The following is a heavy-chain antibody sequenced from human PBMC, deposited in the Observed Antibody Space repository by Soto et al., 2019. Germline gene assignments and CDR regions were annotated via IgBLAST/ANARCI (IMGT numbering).Heavy chain of an antibody. CDR1: GGSISSGGYY. V-gene: IGHV4-31*03. D-gene: IGHD1-1*01. J-gene: IGHJ4*02. Sequence: PSETLSLTCTVSGGSISSGGYYWSWIRQHPGKGLEWIGYIYYSGSTCYNPSLKSRVTISVDTSKNQFSLKLSSVTAADTAVYYCARALGRDNDKNYFDYWGQGTLVTVSS. CDR3: ARALGRDNDKNYFDY. CDR2: IYYSGST.